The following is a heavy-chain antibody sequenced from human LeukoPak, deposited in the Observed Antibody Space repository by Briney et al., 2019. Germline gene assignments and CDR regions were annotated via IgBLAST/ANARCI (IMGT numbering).Heavy chain of an antibody. V-gene: IGHV1-2*02. Sequence: GASVKVSCKASGYTFTSYYMHWVRQAPGQGLEWMGWINPNSGGTNYAQKFQGRVTMTRDTSISTAYMELSRLRSDDTAVYYCARITAPLYYYDSSGYSDFDLWGRGTLVTVSS. CDR1: GYTFTSYY. J-gene: IGHJ2*01. CDR3: ARITAPLYYYDSSGYSDFDL. D-gene: IGHD3-22*01. CDR2: INPNSGGT.